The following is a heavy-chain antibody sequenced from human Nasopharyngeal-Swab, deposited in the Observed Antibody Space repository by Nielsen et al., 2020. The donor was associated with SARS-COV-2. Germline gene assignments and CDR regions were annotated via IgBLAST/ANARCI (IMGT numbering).Heavy chain of an antibody. V-gene: IGHV4-59*08. CDR3: ARHFRGGDV. CDR2: IYYTGST. D-gene: IGHD3-10*01. CDR1: GGSISPYY. J-gene: IGHJ6*03. Sequence: SETLSLTCTVSGGSISPYYWGWIRKPPGKGQEWIGYIYYTGSTNYNPSLKSRLTISVDRSKNQFSLRLSSVTAADTAVYYCARHFRGGDVWGNGTTVTVSS.